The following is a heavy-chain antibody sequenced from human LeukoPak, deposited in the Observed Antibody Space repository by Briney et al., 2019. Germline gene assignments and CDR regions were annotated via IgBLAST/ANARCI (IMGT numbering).Heavy chain of an antibody. J-gene: IGHJ4*02. Sequence: PSETLSLTCTVSGDSISSYYWSWIRQPPGKGLEWIGYIYYSGSTNYNPSLKSRVTISVDTSKNQFSLKLSSVTAADTAVYYCARRHVYSSSWDYFEYWGQGTLVTVSS. V-gene: IGHV4-59*08. CDR1: GDSISSYY. CDR3: ARRHVYSSSWDYFEY. CDR2: IYYSGST. D-gene: IGHD6-13*01.